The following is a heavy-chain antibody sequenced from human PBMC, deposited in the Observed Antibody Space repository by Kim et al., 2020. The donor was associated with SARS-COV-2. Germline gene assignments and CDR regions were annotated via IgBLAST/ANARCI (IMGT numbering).Heavy chain of an antibody. V-gene: IGHV4-31*02. CDR3: ARDRPEVLRYFDWLGAFDI. D-gene: IGHD3-9*01. Sequence: SRVTISVDTSKNQFSLKLSSVTAANTAVYYCARDRPEVLRYFDWLGAFDIWGQGTMVTVSS. J-gene: IGHJ3*02.